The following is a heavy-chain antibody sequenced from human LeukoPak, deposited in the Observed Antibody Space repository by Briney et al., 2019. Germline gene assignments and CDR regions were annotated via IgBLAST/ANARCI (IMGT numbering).Heavy chain of an antibody. CDR1: GGSISSYY. D-gene: IGHD3-22*01. Sequence: SETLSLTCTVSGGSISSYYWSWIRQPAGKGLEWIGRIYTSGSTNYNPSLKSRVTMSVDTSKNQFSLKLSSVTAADTAMYYCARGGYYYDSGGPYYFDYWGQGTLVTVSS. J-gene: IGHJ4*02. V-gene: IGHV4-4*07. CDR2: IYTSGST. CDR3: ARGGYYYDSGGPYYFDY.